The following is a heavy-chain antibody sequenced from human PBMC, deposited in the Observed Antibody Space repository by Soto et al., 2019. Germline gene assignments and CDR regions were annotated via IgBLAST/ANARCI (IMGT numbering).Heavy chain of an antibody. V-gene: IGHV3-9*01. CDR3: TRDIFRTITTVDF. J-gene: IGHJ4*02. CDR1: GFDFDDHA. Sequence: EVQLVESGGGLVQPGRSLRLSCVGSGFDFDDHAMSWVRQAPGKGLAWVSGISWNGAFTGYANSVRGRFTISRDDAKNSLFLQMNSLRPEDTAFYYCTRDIFRTITTVDFWGQGTRVTVSS. D-gene: IGHD4-4*01. CDR2: ISWNGAFT.